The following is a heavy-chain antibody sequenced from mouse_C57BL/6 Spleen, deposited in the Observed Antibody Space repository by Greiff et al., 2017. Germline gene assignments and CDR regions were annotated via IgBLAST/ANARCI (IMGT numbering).Heavy chain of an antibody. D-gene: IGHD2-5*01. J-gene: IGHJ2*01. V-gene: IGHV1-76*01. CDR1: GYTFTDYY. CDR2: IYPGSGNT. CDR3: ARGSNGDY. Sequence: QVQLQQSGAELVRPGASVKLSCKASGYTFTDYYINWVKQRPGQGLEWIARIYPGSGNTYYNEKFKGKATLTAEKSSSTAYMQLSSLTSEDSAVYFCARGSNGDYWGQGTTLTVSS.